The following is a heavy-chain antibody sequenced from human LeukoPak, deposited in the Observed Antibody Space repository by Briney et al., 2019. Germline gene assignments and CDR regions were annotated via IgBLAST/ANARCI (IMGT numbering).Heavy chain of an antibody. V-gene: IGHV3-33*01. J-gene: IGHJ4*02. Sequence: GGSLRLSCAASGFTFSSYGMHWVRQAPGKGLEWVAVIWYDGSNKYYADSVKGRFTISRDNSKNTLYLQMNSLRAEDTAVYYCARGGFGYDSSGNDYWGQRTLVTVSS. CDR1: GFTFSSYG. CDR3: ARGGFGYDSSGNDY. CDR2: IWYDGSNK. D-gene: IGHD3-22*01.